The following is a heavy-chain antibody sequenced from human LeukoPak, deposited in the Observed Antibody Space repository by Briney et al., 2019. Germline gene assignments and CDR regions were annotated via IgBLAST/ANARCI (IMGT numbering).Heavy chain of an antibody. D-gene: IGHD3-3*01. V-gene: IGHV3-7*01. Sequence: GGSLRLSCAASGFTFSSYWMSWVRQAPGKGLEWVANIKQDGSEKYYVDSVKGRFTISRDNAKNSLYLQMNSLRAEDTAVYYCVRDGYDFWSGYSGFDPWGQGTLVTVSS. J-gene: IGHJ5*02. CDR2: IKQDGSEK. CDR3: VRDGYDFWSGYSGFDP. CDR1: GFTFSSYW.